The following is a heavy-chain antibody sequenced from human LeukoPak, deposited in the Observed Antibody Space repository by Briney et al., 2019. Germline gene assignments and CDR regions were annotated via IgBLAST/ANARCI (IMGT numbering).Heavy chain of an antibody. CDR1: GFTFSSYA. CDR3: AKVDFRPNYGLEPGDC. J-gene: IGHJ4*02. CDR2: ISGSGGST. Sequence: GSLRLSCAASGFTFSSYAMSWVRQAPGKGLEWVSAISGSGGSTYCADSVKGRFTISRDNSKNTLYLQMNSLRAEDTAVYYCAKVDFRPNYGLEPGDCWGQGTLVTVSS. D-gene: IGHD4-17*01. V-gene: IGHV3-23*01.